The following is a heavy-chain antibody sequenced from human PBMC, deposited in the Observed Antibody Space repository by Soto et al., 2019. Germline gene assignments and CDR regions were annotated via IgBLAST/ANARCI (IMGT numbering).Heavy chain of an antibody. CDR1: GFTFSSDW. V-gene: IGHV3-30*18. CDR3: AKSPNFYCSSYHCYKYYFDY. D-gene: IGHD2-2*01. J-gene: IGHJ4*02. CDR2: ISYDGSDK. Sequence: GGSLRLSCAASGFTFSSDWMNWVRQSPGKGLEWVAVISYDGSDKYYSDSVRGRFTISRDNSMNTLYLQMNSLRTEDTAVYYCAKSPNFYCSSYHCYKYYFDYWGQGTLVTVSS.